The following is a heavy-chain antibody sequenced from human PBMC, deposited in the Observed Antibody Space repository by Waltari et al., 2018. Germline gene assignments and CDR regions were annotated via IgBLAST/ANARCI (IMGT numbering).Heavy chain of an antibody. V-gene: IGHV3-23*01. J-gene: IGHJ4*02. CDR3: AKDWRRSLEYLDWLLFALDY. CDR2: IMGSGDSP. CDR1: GFTFSDSP. Sequence: EVLLLESGGGLIKPGGSLHPFCAASGFTFSDSPMSLFRLAPGKGLGCVSAIMGSGDSPYYAESLKGRFTISRDNSKNTLYLQMNSLTAEDTAVYYCAKDWRRSLEYLDWLLFALDYWGQGTLVTVSS. D-gene: IGHD3-9*01.